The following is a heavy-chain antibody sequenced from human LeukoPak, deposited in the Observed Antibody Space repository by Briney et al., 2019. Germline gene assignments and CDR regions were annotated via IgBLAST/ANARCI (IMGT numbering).Heavy chain of an antibody. CDR3: ARWRRITADYYGMDV. Sequence: ASVKVSCKASGGTFSSYAISWVRQAPGQGLEWMGRIIPILGIANYAQKFQGRVTITADKSTSTAYMELSSLRAEDTAVYYCARWRRITADYYGMDVWGQGTTVTVSS. J-gene: IGHJ6*02. D-gene: IGHD3-3*01. CDR2: IIPILGIA. CDR1: GGTFSSYA. V-gene: IGHV1-69*04.